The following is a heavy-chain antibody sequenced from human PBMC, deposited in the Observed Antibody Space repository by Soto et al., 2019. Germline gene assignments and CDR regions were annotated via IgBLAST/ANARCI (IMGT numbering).Heavy chain of an antibody. CDR1: GYSVTRYL. J-gene: IGHJ4*02. CDR3: ARIFTRGSGKFEY. Sequence: VEPLKVYCEFSGYSVTRYLICFVGQMPGKGLEWMGIIYPGDSDTRYSPSFQGQVTISAEKSISTAYLQWSRLKASDTAMYYRARIFTRGSGKFEYWGQGTLLKVYS. V-gene: IGHV5-51*01. CDR2: IYPGDSDT. D-gene: IGHD1-26*01.